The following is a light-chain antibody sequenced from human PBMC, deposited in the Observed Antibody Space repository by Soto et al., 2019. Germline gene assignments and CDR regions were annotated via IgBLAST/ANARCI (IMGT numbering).Light chain of an antibody. J-gene: IGKJ1*01. CDR1: QSISTW. CDR3: HQYENDWT. Sequence: DTQINEYTSTLDASGVGRVSITCRASQSISTWLAWYQQKPGKAPKRLIYDASSLESGVPSRFSGSGSGTEFSLTTTYLLTHDCETYYCHQYENDWTSAHGTKVDIK. CDR2: DAS. V-gene: IGKV1-5*01.